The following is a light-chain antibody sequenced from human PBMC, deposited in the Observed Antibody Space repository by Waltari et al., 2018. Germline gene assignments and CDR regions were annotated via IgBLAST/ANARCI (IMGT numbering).Light chain of an antibody. V-gene: IGKV1-39*01. J-gene: IGKJ2*01. CDR1: HRIINY. CDR3: QQSYSIPPYT. CDR2: SAS. Sequence: DIQMTQSPSSLSASVGDRGTITCRASHRIINYLNWYQQQPGNDPKLLIYSASRLQSGVTSMCIGSGSATEFTLPISSLQPAEFATYYCQQSYSIPPYTFGQGTKLEIK.